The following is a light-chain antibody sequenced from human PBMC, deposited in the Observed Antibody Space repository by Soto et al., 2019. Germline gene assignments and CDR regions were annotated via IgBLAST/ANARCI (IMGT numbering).Light chain of an antibody. CDR3: AAWDDSLNGWV. CDR2: SNN. J-gene: IGLJ3*02. CDR1: SSNIGSNT. V-gene: IGLV1-44*01. Sequence: QLVLTQPPSASGTPGQRVTISCSGSSSNIGSNTVNWYQQFPGMAPKLLIYSNNQRPSGVPDRFSGSKSATSASLAISGLQSEDEADYYCAAWDDSLNGWVFGGGTKLTVL.